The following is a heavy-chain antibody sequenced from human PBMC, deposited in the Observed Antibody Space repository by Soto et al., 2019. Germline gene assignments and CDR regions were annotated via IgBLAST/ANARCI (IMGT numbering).Heavy chain of an antibody. Sequence: SETLSLTCTVSGGSISSSSYYWGWIRQPPGKGLEWIGSIYYSGSTYYNPSLKSRVTISVDTSKNQFSLKLSSVTAADTAVYYCARHLAPEQLVRVYYYYGMGVWGQGTTVTVSS. CDR2: IYYSGST. CDR1: GGSISSSSYY. J-gene: IGHJ6*02. V-gene: IGHV4-39*01. CDR3: ARHLAPEQLVRVYYYYGMGV. D-gene: IGHD6-13*01.